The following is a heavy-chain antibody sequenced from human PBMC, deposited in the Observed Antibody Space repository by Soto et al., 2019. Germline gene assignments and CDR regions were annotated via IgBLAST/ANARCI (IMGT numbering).Heavy chain of an antibody. CDR1: GGTFSSYA. V-gene: IGHV1-69*13. CDR3: ARRSGYDPPSNAFDI. D-gene: IGHD5-12*01. J-gene: IGHJ3*02. CDR2: IIPIFGTA. Sequence: GASVKVSCKASGGTFSSYAISWVRQAPGQGLEWMGGIIPIFGTANYAQKFQGRVTITADESTSTAYMELSSLRSEDTAVYYCARRSGYDPPSNAFDIWGQGTMVTVSS.